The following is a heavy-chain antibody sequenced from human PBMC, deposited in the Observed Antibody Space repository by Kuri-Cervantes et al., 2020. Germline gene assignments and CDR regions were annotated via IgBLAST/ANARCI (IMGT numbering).Heavy chain of an antibody. D-gene: IGHD3-16*01. CDR1: GFTFSSYG. Sequence: GGSLRLSCAASGFTFSSYGMHWVRQAPGKGLEWVAVIFFDGSNKYYADSVKGRFTISRDNSKNTLYLQMNSLRVEDTAVYYCARDYTAFDIWGQGTMVTVSS. CDR3: ARDYTAFDI. J-gene: IGHJ3*02. CDR2: IFFDGSNK. V-gene: IGHV3-33*01.